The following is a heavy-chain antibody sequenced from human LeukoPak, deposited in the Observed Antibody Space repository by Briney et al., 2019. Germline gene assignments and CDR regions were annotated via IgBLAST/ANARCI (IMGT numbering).Heavy chain of an antibody. J-gene: IGHJ4*02. CDR3: AGGTRGYFDY. CDR1: GDNVTSYV. CDR2: MNPNSGNT. Sequence: ASVMVSCKASGDNVTSYVIDRVRQATGQWLEWMGWMNPNSGNTGYAQKFQGRVTMTRNTSISTAYMELSSLRSEDTAVYYCAGGTRGYFDYWGQGTLVTVSS. V-gene: IGHV1-8*01.